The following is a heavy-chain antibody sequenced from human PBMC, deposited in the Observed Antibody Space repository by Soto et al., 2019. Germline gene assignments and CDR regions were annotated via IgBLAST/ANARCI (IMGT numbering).Heavy chain of an antibody. D-gene: IGHD1-1*01. CDR2: MNPDTGNS. V-gene: IGHV1-8*01. CDR3: ARRAETNGWNGFGADKYYFDF. J-gene: IGHJ4*02. CDR1: GYTFTSYD. Sequence: ASVKVSCKAFGYTFTSYDIYWVRQATGQGLEWMGWMNPDTGNSAYAQKFQGRVTVTSDTSINTVHMELSSLRSEDTAVYYCARRAETNGWNGFGADKYYFDFWGQGTLVTVSS.